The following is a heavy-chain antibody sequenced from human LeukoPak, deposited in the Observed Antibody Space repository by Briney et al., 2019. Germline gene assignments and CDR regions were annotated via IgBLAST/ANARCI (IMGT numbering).Heavy chain of an antibody. CDR1: LYSLTDSF. CDR2: INPNRGGT. CDR3: ASGHRFRN. V-gene: IGHV1-2*02. Sequence: ASVKVSCKHSLYSLTDSFIHWVRPAPGQGLEWMGWINPNRGGTDYAQKFQGRVTMTRDTSISTAYMELSRLRYDDTAVYYCASGHRFRNWGQGTLVTVSS. J-gene: IGHJ4*02. D-gene: IGHD3/OR15-3a*01.